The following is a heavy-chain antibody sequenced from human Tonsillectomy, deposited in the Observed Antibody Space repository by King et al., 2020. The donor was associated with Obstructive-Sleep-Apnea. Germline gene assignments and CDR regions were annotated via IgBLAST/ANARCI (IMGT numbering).Heavy chain of an antibody. CDR2: ILPIFGTA. Sequence: QLVQSGAEVKKPGSSVKVSCKASGVTFSSYAISLVRQAPGRGLEWMGGILPIFGTANYAQKFQGRGTITADESTRTAYMELISLRPEDTAVYYCARVGNTPGYWGQGTLVTVSS. J-gene: IGHJ4*02. D-gene: IGHD1-26*01. CDR1: GVTFSSYA. CDR3: ARVGNTPGY. V-gene: IGHV1-69*01.